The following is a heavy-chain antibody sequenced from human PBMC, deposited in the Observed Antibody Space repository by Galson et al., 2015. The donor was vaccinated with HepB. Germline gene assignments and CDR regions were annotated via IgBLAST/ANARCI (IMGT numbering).Heavy chain of an antibody. CDR3: AKDKRVDDFGDYVFYY. Sequence: SLRLSCAASGFTFSSYALSWVRQAPGKGLEWVSAISGSGDNTYYADSVKGRFTISRDNSKNTLYLQMNSLGAEDTAVYYCAKDKRVDDFGDYVFYYWGQGTLVTVSS. J-gene: IGHJ4*02. CDR2: ISGSGDNT. CDR1: GFTFSSYA. V-gene: IGHV3-23*01. D-gene: IGHD4-17*01.